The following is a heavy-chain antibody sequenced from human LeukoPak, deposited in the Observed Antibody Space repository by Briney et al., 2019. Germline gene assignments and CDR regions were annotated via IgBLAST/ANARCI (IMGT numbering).Heavy chain of an antibody. J-gene: IGHJ4*02. CDR3: ARAVTAAGTLDC. D-gene: IGHD6-13*01. CDR1: GFTFSSHW. Sequence: PGGSLRLSCAASGFTFSSHWMTWVRQAPGKGLVWVSRINSDGSGTGYADSVKGRFTISRDNAKNTLYLQMNSLRAEDTAVYYCARAVTAAGTLDCWGQGTLVTVSS. V-gene: IGHV3-74*01. CDR2: INSDGSGT.